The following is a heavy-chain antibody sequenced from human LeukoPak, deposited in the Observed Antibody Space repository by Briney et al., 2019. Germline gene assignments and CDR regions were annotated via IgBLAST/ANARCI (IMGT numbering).Heavy chain of an antibody. V-gene: IGHV3-33*01. CDR2: IWYDGSNK. CDR3: ARVRKYSSGWYDAFDI. J-gene: IGHJ3*02. D-gene: IGHD6-19*01. CDR1: GFTFSSYG. Sequence: GRSLRLSCAASGFTFSSYGMHWVRQAPGKGLEWVAVIWYDGSNKYYADSVKGRFTISRDNSKNTLYLQMNSLRAEDTAVYYCARVRKYSSGWYDAFDIWGQGTMVTVSS.